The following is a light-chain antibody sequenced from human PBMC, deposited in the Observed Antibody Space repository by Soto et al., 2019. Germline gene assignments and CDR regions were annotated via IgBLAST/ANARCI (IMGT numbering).Light chain of an antibody. V-gene: IGKV1-6*01. J-gene: IGKJ1*01. CDR3: LQDYNYPRT. CDR2: AAS. CDR1: QDIRNE. Sequence: AIQMTQSPSSLSASVGDRVTITCRASQDIRNELGWYQQRPGKAPKLLIYAASTLQSGVPSRFSASGSGTDFTLTISSLQPEDFATYYGLQDYNYPRTFGPGTKVEIK.